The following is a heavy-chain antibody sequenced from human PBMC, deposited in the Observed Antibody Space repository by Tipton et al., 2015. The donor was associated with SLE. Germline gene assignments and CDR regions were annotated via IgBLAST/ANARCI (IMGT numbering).Heavy chain of an antibody. CDR3: ARAGDY. J-gene: IGHJ4*02. CDR2: VYHSGST. V-gene: IGHV4-59*08. CDR1: GVSISNYY. Sequence: TLSLTCYVTGVSISNYYWTWIRQSPGKGLEWIGNVYHSGSTYYNPSLKSRVTISVDTSKNQFSLNLSSVTAADTAMYYCARAGDYWGQGTLVTVSS.